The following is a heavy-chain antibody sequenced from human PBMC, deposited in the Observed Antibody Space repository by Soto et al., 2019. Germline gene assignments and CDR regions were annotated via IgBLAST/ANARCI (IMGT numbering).Heavy chain of an antibody. V-gene: IGHV4-34*01. CDR1: GGSLSTNY. J-gene: IGHJ5*02. D-gene: IGHD6-13*01. CDR2: INHSGST. Sequence: PSETLSLTCAVYGGSLSTNYWSWIRQPPGKGLEWIGEINHSGSTNYNPSLKSRVTMSVDTSKNQFSLKVTSVTAADTAVYYCARGEISSWRTRNWFDPWGQGTLVTVSS. CDR3: ARGEISSWRTRNWFDP.